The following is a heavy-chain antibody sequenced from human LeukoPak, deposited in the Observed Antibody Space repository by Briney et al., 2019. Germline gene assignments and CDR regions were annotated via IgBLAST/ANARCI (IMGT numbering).Heavy chain of an antibody. Sequence: GGSLGFSGAASGFTFVNIWWSWSARVPGKGWKGWANKKQDESEKYYVDSVKGRFIISRYNAKNSLYLQMDSLRAEDTAVYYCARRRCSSTSCFFDYWGQGTLVTVSS. CDR3: ARRRCSSTSCFFDY. D-gene: IGHD2-2*01. J-gene: IGHJ4*02. V-gene: IGHV3-7*01. CDR2: KKQDESEK. CDR1: GFTFVNI.